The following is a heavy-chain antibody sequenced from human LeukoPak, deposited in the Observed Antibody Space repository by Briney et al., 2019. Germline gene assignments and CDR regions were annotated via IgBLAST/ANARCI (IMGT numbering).Heavy chain of an antibody. V-gene: IGHV1-2*02. D-gene: IGHD2-21*01. CDR1: GYTFTSYG. CDR3: ARGIAGGFDY. J-gene: IGHJ4*02. Sequence: ASVKVSCKASGYTFTSYGISWVRQAPGQGLEWMGWINPNSGGTNYAQKFQGRVTMTRDMSITTTYMELTRLRSDDTAVYYCARGIAGGFDYWGQGTLVTVSS. CDR2: INPNSGGT.